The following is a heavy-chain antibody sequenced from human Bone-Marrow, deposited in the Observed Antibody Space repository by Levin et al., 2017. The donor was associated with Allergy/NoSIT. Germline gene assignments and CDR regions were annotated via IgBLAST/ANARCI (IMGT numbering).Heavy chain of an antibody. V-gene: IGHV3-23*01. CDR1: GFTFRLYG. J-gene: IGHJ6*03. Sequence: GESLKISCAGSGFTFRLYGMNWVRQSPGKGLEWVSSISGTGGTTYYADSVRGRFTISRDNSKDTVYLHMNSLRVEDTAIYYCAKGKSPVATRAMDVWGKGTTVTVSS. D-gene: IGHD5-12*01. CDR2: ISGTGGTT. CDR3: AKGKSPVATRAMDV.